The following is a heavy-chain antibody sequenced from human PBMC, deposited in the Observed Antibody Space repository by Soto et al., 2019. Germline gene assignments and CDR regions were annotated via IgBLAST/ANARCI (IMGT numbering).Heavy chain of an antibody. CDR3: ARGRFDYYYYGMDV. Sequence: SETLSLTYAVYGGSFSGYYWSWIRQPPGKGLEWIGEINHSGSTNYNPSLKSRVTISVDTSKNQFSLKLSSVTAADTAVYYCARGRFDYYYYGMDVWGQGTTVTVSS. D-gene: IGHD3-16*01. CDR2: INHSGST. V-gene: IGHV4-34*01. J-gene: IGHJ6*02. CDR1: GGSFSGYY.